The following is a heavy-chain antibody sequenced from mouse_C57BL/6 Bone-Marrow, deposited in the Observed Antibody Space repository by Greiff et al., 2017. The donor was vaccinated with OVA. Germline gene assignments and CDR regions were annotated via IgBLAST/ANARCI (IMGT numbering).Heavy chain of an antibody. J-gene: IGHJ1*03. V-gene: IGHV1-64*01. Sequence: QVHVKQSGPELVKPGASVKLSCKASGYTFTSYWMHWVKQRPGQGLEWIGMIHPNSGSTNYNEKFKSKATLTVDKSSSTAYMQLSSLTSEDSAVYYCASSGTVVARYFDVWGTGTTVTVSS. CDR2: IHPNSGST. CDR3: ASSGTVVARYFDV. D-gene: IGHD1-1*01. CDR1: GYTFTSYW.